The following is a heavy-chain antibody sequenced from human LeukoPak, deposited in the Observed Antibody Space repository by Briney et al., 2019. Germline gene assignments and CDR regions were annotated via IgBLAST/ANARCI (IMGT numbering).Heavy chain of an antibody. D-gene: IGHD6-19*01. Sequence: GGSLRLSCAASGFTFTKCAMSWVRQAPGKGLEWVAIITATGDTAYYADSVKGRFTISRDNSRNTVCMQMDSLRAEDTAIYYCAGDRNSVWYSPLDYWGQGTQVTVSP. CDR1: GFTFTKCA. J-gene: IGHJ4*02. CDR2: ITATGDTA. CDR3: AGDRNSVWYSPLDY. V-gene: IGHV3-23*01.